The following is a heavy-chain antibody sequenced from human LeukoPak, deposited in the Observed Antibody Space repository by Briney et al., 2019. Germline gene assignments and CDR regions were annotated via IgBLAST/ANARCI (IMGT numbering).Heavy chain of an antibody. Sequence: ASVNVSCKASGYTFTSYDINWVRQATGQGLEWMGWMNPNSGNTGYAQKFQGRVTMTRNTSISTAHMELSSLRSEDTAVYYCARASFDFWSGYENWFDPWGQGTLVTVSS. J-gene: IGHJ5*02. CDR2: MNPNSGNT. CDR3: ARASFDFWSGYENWFDP. CDR1: GYTFTSYD. V-gene: IGHV1-8*01. D-gene: IGHD3-3*01.